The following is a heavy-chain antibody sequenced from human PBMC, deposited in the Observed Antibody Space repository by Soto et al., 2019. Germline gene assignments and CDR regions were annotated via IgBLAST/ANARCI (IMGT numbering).Heavy chain of an antibody. J-gene: IGHJ4*02. V-gene: IGHV1-18*04. D-gene: IGHD4-4*01. Sequence: ASVKVCCKASCYTFTSYGISWVRQAPGQGLEWMGWISAYNGNTNYAQKLQGRVTMTTDTSTSTAYTELRSLRSDDTAVYYCARDPGYSNSDYWAQGTLFTVSS. CDR1: CYTFTSYG. CDR2: ISAYNGNT. CDR3: ARDPGYSNSDY.